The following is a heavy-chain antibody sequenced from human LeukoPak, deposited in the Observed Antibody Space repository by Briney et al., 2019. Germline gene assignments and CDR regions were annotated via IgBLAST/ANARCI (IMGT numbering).Heavy chain of an antibody. D-gene: IGHD2-2*01. J-gene: IGHJ6*03. CDR2: ISYDGSNK. CDR1: GFTFSSYA. V-gene: IGHV3-30*04. CDR3: ARARYCSSTSCHLGTMDV. Sequence: GGSLRLSCAASGFTFSSYAMHWVRQAPGKGLEWVAVISYDGSNKYYADSVKGRFTISRDNAKNTLYLQMNSLRAEDTAVYYCARARYCSSTSCHLGTMDVWGKGTTVTISS.